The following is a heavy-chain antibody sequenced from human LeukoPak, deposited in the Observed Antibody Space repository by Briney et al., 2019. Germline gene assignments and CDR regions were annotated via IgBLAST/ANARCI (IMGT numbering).Heavy chain of an antibody. D-gene: IGHD4-17*01. V-gene: IGHV3-15*01. J-gene: IGHJ4*02. CDR1: GFTFSNAW. Sequence: PGGSLRLSCAASGFTFSNAWMSWVRQAPGKGLEWVGCIKSKTDGGTTDYDATVKGRFTISRDDSKNTLYLQMNSLKTEDTAVYYCTTHEYLYGDYNYWGQGTLVTVSS. CDR2: IKSKTDGGTT. CDR3: TTHEYLYGDYNY.